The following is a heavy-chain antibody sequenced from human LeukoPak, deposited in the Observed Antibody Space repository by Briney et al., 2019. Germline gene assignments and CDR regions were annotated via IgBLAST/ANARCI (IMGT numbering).Heavy chain of an antibody. D-gene: IGHD2-2*01. CDR3: ARGRIVVVPASPANWFDP. V-gene: IGHV4-59*01. J-gene: IGHJ5*02. CDR1: GGSISSYY. Sequence: SETLSLTCTVSGGSISSYYWSWIRQPPGKGLEWIGYIYYSGSTNYNPSLKSRVTISVDTSKNQFSLKLSSVTAADTAVYYCARGRIVVVPASPANWFDPWGQGALVTVSS. CDR2: IYYSGST.